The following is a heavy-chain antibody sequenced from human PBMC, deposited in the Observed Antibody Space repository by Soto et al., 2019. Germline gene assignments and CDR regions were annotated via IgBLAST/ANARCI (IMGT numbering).Heavy chain of an antibody. J-gene: IGHJ4*02. D-gene: IGHD4-17*01. V-gene: IGHV1-46*01. CDR2: INPNTGGT. CDR3: ARDKVYGDNSFDF. CDR1: GYIFSNYY. Sequence: QVSLVQSGAEVKKPGASVNVSCKAFGYIFSNYYIHWVRQAHGQGLEWMGIINPNTGGTSYPQKFQGRVTLTRDTSTSTVYMEMSSLASEDTAVYYCARDKVYGDNSFDFWGQGTLVTVSS.